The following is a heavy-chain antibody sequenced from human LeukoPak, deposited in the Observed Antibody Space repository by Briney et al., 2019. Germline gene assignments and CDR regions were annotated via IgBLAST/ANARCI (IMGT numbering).Heavy chain of an antibody. CDR3: ARDSSTRELLEPAPDY. CDR2: IWYDGSNK. V-gene: IGHV3-33*01. J-gene: IGHJ4*02. Sequence: GSSLRLSCAASGFTFSSYGMHWVRQAPGKGLEWVAVIWYDGSNKYYADSVKGRFTISRDNSKNTLYLQMNSLRAEDTAVYYCARDSSTRELLEPAPDYWGQGTLVTVSS. CDR1: GFTFSSYG. D-gene: IGHD1-26*01.